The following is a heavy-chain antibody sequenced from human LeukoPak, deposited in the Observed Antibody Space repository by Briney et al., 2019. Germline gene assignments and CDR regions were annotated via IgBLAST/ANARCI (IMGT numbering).Heavy chain of an antibody. CDR3: AKQGAGIRD. J-gene: IGHJ4*02. D-gene: IGHD6-19*01. V-gene: IGHV3-48*01. Sequence: GGSLRLSCAAAGFTFSSYSMNWVRQAPGEGLEWISYISGSSSTIYYADSVKGRFTISRDNAKNPLYLQMNSLRAEDTVVYYCAKQGAGIRDWGQGTLVTVSS. CDR1: GFTFSSYS. CDR2: ISGSSSTI.